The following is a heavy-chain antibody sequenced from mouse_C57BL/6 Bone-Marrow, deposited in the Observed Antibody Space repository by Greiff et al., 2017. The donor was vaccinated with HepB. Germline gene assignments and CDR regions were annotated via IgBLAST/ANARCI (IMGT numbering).Heavy chain of an antibody. CDR2: INPSNGGT. D-gene: IGHD2-3*01. V-gene: IGHV1-53*01. CDR1: GYTFTSYW. J-gene: IGHJ2*01. CDR3: ARGGGDGYYETDFDY. Sequence: QVQLQQPGTELVKPGASVKLSCKASGYTFTSYWMHWVKQRPGQGLEWIGNINPSNGGTNYNEKFKSKATLTVDKSSSTAYMQLSRLTSEDSAVYYCARGGGDGYYETDFDYWGQGTTLTVSS.